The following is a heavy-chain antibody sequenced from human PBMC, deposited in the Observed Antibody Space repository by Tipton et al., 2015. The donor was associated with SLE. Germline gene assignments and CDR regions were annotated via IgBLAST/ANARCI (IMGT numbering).Heavy chain of an antibody. CDR1: GGSISPHY. D-gene: IGHD3-10*02. J-gene: IGHJ4*02. CDR2: IYFGGST. V-gene: IGHV4-59*11. Sequence: LRLSCTVSGGSISPHYWSWIRQPPGKGLEWIGYIYFGGSTTYNPSLKSRVTISVDTSKNQFSLRLTSVTAADTAVYYCARTDYYVLAGNWGQGTLVTVSS. CDR3: ARTDYYVLAGN.